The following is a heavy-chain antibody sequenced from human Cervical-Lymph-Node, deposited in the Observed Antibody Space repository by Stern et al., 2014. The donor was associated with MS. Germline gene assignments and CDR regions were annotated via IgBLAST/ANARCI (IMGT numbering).Heavy chain of an antibody. D-gene: IGHD6-25*01. J-gene: IGHJ4*02. Sequence: GQLVESGGGVVQPGRSLRLSCAASGFTFGSHAMHWVRQAPGKGLNWVAIISYDGSSQHYADSVKGRFTISRDNSNNTLFLQMDSLRAEDTAMYYCAKPAAARYFDYWGQGTQVTVSS. CDR3: AKPAAARYFDY. CDR1: GFTFGSHA. V-gene: IGHV3-30-3*02. CDR2: ISYDGSSQ.